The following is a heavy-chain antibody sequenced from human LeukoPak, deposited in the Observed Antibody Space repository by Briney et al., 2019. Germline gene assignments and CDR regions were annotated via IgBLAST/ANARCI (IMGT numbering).Heavy chain of an antibody. CDR3: ARLWGNSWLGYFQH. CDR1: GNSFTSYW. V-gene: IGHV5-51*01. Sequence: GESLKISCKGSGNSFTSYWIAWVRQMPGKGLEWMGVIYPGDSDTKYSPSLQGQVTISADKSISTAYLQWSSLKASDTAMYYCARLWGNSWLGYFQHWGQGTLVTVSS. J-gene: IGHJ1*01. D-gene: IGHD6-13*01. CDR2: IYPGDSDT.